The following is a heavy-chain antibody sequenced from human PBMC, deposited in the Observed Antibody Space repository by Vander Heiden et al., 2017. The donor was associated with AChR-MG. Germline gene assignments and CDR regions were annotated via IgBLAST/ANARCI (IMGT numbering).Heavy chain of an antibody. CDR3: ARDQGGAAALGDP. V-gene: IGHV3-21*01. D-gene: IGHD6-25*01. J-gene: IGHJ5*02. CDR2: ISSSSSYI. CDR1: GFTCSSYS. Sequence: EVHLVDSGGGLVKPGGSLSLSCAASGFTCSSYSMNWVRQAPGKGLEWVSSISSSSSYIYYADSVKGRFTISRDNAKNSLYLQMNSLRAEDTAVYYCARDQGGAAALGDPWGQGTLVTVSS.